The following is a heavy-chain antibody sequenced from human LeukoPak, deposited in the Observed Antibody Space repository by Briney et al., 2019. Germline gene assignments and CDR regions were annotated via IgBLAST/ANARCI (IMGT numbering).Heavy chain of an antibody. Sequence: GGSLRLSCAASGFIFDDYPMHWVRQAPGKGLEWVALISWDGSSTYYEESVKGRFTISRDNSKNSLYLQMNTLTTEDTALYYCARDTVYCSSTNCFFDYWGQGTLVTVCS. CDR3: ARDTVYCSSTNCFFDY. CDR1: GFIFDDYP. D-gene: IGHD2-2*01. J-gene: IGHJ4*02. V-gene: IGHV3-43*01. CDR2: ISWDGSST.